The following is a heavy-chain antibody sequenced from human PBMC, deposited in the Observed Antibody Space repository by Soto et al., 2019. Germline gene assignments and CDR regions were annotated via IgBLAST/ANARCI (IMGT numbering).Heavy chain of an antibody. J-gene: IGHJ6*02. CDR2: INPNSGGT. V-gene: IGHV1-2*02. Sequence: GASVKVSCKASGYTFTGYYMHWVRQAPGQGLEWMGWINPNSGGTNYAQKFQGRVTMTRDTSISTAYMELSRLRSDDTAVYYCARGHIAARDYYYYGMDVWGQGTTVTVSS. D-gene: IGHD6-6*01. CDR1: GYTFTGYY. CDR3: ARGHIAARDYYYYGMDV.